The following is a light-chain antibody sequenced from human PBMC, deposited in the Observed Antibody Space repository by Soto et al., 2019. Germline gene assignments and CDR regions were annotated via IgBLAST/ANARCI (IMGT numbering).Light chain of an antibody. J-gene: IGLJ1*01. Sequence: QSALAQPPSASGSLGQSVTISCTGTGSDVGGYNFVSWYQQHPGKAPKLLIYEVNNRPSGVPYRFSASKSGYTASLTVSGLQAADEAAYYCCSSADSNNPEVFGTGTKVTVL. V-gene: IGLV2-8*01. CDR3: CSSADSNNPEV. CDR2: EVN. CDR1: GSDVGGYNF.